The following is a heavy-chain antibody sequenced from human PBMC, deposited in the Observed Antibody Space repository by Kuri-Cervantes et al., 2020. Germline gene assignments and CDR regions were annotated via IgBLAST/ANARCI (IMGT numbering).Heavy chain of an antibody. D-gene: IGHD6-13*01. CDR1: GFTFSSYS. CDR3: ARWGIAAAGTR. Sequence: ETLSLTCAASGFTFSSYSMNWVRQAPGKGLEWVSSISSSSSYIYYADSVKGRFTISRDNAKNSLYLQMNSLRAEDTAVYYCARWGIAAAGTRWGQGTLVTVSS. J-gene: IGHJ4*02. V-gene: IGHV3-21*01. CDR2: ISSSSSYI.